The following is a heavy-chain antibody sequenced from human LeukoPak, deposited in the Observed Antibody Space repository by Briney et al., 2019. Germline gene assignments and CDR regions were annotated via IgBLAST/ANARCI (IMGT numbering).Heavy chain of an antibody. D-gene: IGHD6-19*01. V-gene: IGHV1-18*01. J-gene: IGHJ3*02. CDR2: ISAYNGNT. CDR3: AREASSGIDAFDI. CDR1: GYTFTSYG. Sequence: ASVKVSCKASGYTFTSYGISWVRQPPGQGLEWMGWISAYNGNTNYAQNLQGRVTMTTDTSTSTAYMELRSMRSDVTAVYYCAREASSGIDAFDIGGQGTMVTVSS.